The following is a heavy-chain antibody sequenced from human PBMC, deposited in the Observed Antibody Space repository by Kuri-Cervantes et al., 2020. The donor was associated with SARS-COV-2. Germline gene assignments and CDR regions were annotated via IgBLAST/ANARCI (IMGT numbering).Heavy chain of an antibody. Sequence: GESLKISCAASGFTFDDYAMHWVRQAPGKGLEWVSGISSSSSYIYYADSVKGRFTISRDNSKNTLYLQMNSLRAEDTAVYYCARDGRELWFGEDNWFDPWGQGTLVTVSS. J-gene: IGHJ5*02. CDR3: ARDGRELWFGEDNWFDP. CDR1: GFTFDDYA. D-gene: IGHD3-10*01. V-gene: IGHV3-21*01. CDR2: ISSSSSYI.